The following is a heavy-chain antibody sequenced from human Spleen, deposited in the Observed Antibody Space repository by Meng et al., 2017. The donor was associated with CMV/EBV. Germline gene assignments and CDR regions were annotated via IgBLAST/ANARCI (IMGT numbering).Heavy chain of an antibody. V-gene: IGHV4-39*07. D-gene: IGHD3-10*01. CDR1: GDFITSSDFY. CDR3: ARDHPNRGPSYGMDV. J-gene: IGHJ6*02. CDR2: IYYNGNT. Sequence: SETLSLTCSVSGDFITSSDFYWGWIRQPPGKGLEWIGHIYYNGNTYYNPSLKSRVTISVDTSKNQFSLKLSSVTAADTAVYYCARDHPNRGPSYGMDVWGQGTTVTVSS.